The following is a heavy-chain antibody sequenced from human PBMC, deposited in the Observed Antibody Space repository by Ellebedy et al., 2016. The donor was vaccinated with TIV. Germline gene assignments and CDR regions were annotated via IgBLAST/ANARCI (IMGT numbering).Heavy chain of an antibody. J-gene: IGHJ4*02. CDR3: ARSVGATDY. CDR1: GGSVSSGSYY. Sequence: SETLSLXXTVSGGSVSSGSYYWSWIRQPPGKGLEWIGFIYYSGSTNYNPSLKSRVTISVDTSKNQFSLKLSSVTAADTAVYYCARSVGATDYWGQGTLVTASS. D-gene: IGHD1-26*01. V-gene: IGHV4-61*01. CDR2: IYYSGST.